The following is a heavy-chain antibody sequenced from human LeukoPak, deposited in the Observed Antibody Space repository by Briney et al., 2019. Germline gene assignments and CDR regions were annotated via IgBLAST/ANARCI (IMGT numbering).Heavy chain of an antibody. D-gene: IGHD2-8*01. J-gene: IGHJ4*02. CDR2: ISSSSSYI. CDR1: GFTFSSYS. CDR3: ARVHSEKLMLARGFGY. V-gene: IGHV3-21*04. Sequence: GGSLRLSCAASGFTFSSYSMNWVRQAPGKGLEWVSSISSSSSYIYYADSVKGRFTISRDNAKNSLYLQMNSLRSDDTAVYYCARVHSEKLMLARGFGYWGQGALVTVSS.